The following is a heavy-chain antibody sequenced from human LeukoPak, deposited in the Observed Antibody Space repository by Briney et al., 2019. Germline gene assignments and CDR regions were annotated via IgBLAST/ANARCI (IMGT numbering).Heavy chain of an antibody. V-gene: IGHV4-39*01. Sequence: SETLSLTCTVSGGSVSSSSYHLGWIRQPPGKGLEWIGSIYYSGTTYYNPSLKSRVTISVDTSKNQFSLKLSSVIAADTAVYCCARSLGPYLLLYSRVYDAFDIWGQGTMVTVSS. CDR1: GGSVSSSSYH. J-gene: IGHJ3*02. CDR2: IYYSGTT. D-gene: IGHD2-2*02. CDR3: ARSLGPYLLLYSRVYDAFDI.